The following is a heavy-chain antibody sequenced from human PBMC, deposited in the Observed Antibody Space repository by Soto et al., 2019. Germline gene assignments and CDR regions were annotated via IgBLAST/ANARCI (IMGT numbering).Heavy chain of an antibody. CDR1: GFSLSNARMG. CDR2: IFSNDEK. D-gene: IGHD6-19*01. Sequence: QVTLKESGPVLVKPTETLTLTCTVSGFSLSNARMGVSWIRQPPGKALEWLAHIFSNDEKSYSTSLKSRLTIXKXXSKSQVVLTMTNMDPVDTATYYCASRSSSGHAFDIWGQGTMVTVSS. CDR3: ASRSSSGHAFDI. J-gene: IGHJ3*02. V-gene: IGHV2-26*01.